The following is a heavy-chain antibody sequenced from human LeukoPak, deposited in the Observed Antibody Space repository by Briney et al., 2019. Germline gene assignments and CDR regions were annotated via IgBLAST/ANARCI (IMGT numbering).Heavy chain of an antibody. J-gene: IGHJ4*02. V-gene: IGHV3-23*01. D-gene: IGHD6-19*01. Sequence: GGSLRLSCAAPGFTFSSYAMSWVRQAPGKGLEWVSAISGSGGSTYYADSVKGRFTISRDNSKNTLYLQMNSLRAEDTAVYYCAKDPSSGWYFPPPRPNDYWGQGTLVTVSS. CDR3: AKDPSSGWYFPPPRPNDY. CDR2: ISGSGGST. CDR1: GFTFSSYA.